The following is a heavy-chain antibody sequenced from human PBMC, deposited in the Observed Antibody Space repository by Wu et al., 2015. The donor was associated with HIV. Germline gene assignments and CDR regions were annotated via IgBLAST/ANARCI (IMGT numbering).Heavy chain of an antibody. CDR1: GYPFTDYY. Sequence: QVQLVQSGTEVKKPGASVKVSCKASGYPFTDYYIFWVRQAPGQGLEWMGWINPKSGGANYAQDFKGRLTMTRGTSITTVYMELKRLTSEDTAMYFCARSHKWLQLRYQGIFDYWGQGTLVTVSS. J-gene: IGHJ4*02. CDR3: ARSHKWLQLRYQGIFDY. D-gene: IGHD5-24*01. CDR2: INPKSGGA. V-gene: IGHV1-2*02.